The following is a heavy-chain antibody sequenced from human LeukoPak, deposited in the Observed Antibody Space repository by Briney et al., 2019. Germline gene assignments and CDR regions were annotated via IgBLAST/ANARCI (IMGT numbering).Heavy chain of an antibody. CDR1: GGSISSYY. D-gene: IGHD6-19*01. V-gene: IGHV4-4*07. Sequence: SETLSLTCTVSGGSISSYYWSWIRRPAGKGPEWIGRIYTSGSTNYNPSLKSRVTMSVDTSKNQFSLKLSSVTAADTAVYYCARGGYSSGWWDYWGQGTLVTVSS. CDR2: IYTSGST. J-gene: IGHJ4*02. CDR3: ARGGYSSGWWDY.